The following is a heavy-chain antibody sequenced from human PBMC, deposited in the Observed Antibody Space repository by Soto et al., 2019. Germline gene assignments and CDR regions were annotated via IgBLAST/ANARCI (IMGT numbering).Heavy chain of an antibody. CDR1: GYSFTSYW. CDR3: ASTYYYGSGSYYQKFDY. D-gene: IGHD3-10*01. Sequence: PGESLKISCKGSGYSFTSYWIGWVRQMPGKGLEWMGIIYPGDSDTRYSPSFQGQVTISADKSISTAYLQWSSLKASDTAMYYCASTYYYGSGSYYQKFDYWGQGTLVTVSS. CDR2: IYPGDSDT. V-gene: IGHV5-51*01. J-gene: IGHJ4*02.